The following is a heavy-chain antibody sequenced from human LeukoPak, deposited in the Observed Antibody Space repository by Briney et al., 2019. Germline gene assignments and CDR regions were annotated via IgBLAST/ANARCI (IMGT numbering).Heavy chain of an antibody. CDR3: AREETGYSSGWYVY. J-gene: IGHJ4*02. CDR2: IIPIFGTA. V-gene: IGHV1-69*13. Sequence: GASVKVSCKASGGTFSSHAISWVRQAPGQGLEWMGGIIPIFGTANYAQKFQGRVTITADESTSTAYMELSSLRSEDTAVYYCAREETGYSSGWYVYWGQGTLVTVSS. CDR1: GGTFSSHA. D-gene: IGHD6-19*01.